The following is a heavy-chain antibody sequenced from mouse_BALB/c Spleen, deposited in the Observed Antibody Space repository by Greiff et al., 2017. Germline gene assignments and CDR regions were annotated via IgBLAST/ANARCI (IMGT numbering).Heavy chain of an antibody. CDR3: TRDRGFITTVVDYAMDY. D-gene: IGHD1-1*01. V-gene: IGHV5-6-4*01. J-gene: IGHJ4*01. Sequence: EVKVEESGGGLVKPGGSLKLSCAASGFTFSSYTMSWVRQTPEKRLEWVATISSGGSYTYYPDSVKGRFTISRDNAKNTLYLQMSSLKSEDTAMYYCTRDRGFITTVVDYAMDYWGQGTSVTVSS. CDR2: ISSGGSYT. CDR1: GFTFSSYT.